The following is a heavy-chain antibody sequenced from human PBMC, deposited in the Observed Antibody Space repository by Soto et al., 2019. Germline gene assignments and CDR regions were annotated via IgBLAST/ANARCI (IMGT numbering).Heavy chain of an antibody. J-gene: IGHJ6*02. CDR1: GASTGRFY. CDR2: VYSTGGV. D-gene: IGHD1-26*01. CDR3: ARDLSGTGLDI. Sequence: QLQLHESGPGLVKPSETLSLTCNVSGASTGRFYWSWIRQSAGKGLEWIGRVYSTGGVTYNPALKGRVTISLDRSNNHVSLEMNSVTAADTAVYFCARDLSGTGLDIWGRGTRVSVSS. V-gene: IGHV4-4*07.